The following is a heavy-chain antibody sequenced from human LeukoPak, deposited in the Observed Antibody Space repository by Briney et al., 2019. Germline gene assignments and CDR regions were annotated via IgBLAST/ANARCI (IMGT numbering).Heavy chain of an antibody. V-gene: IGHV3-23*01. CDR2: VSGSGGTT. CDR1: GFTFSNDA. D-gene: IGHD6-13*01. J-gene: IGHJ4*02. Sequence: GGSLRLSCAASGFTFSNDAMSWVRQTPGEGLEWVSAVSGSGGTTYYAGSVKGRFTISRDNTKNTVYLQMNSLRVEDTAIYYCAKDALRSSWSYFFDSWGQGTLVTVSS. CDR3: AKDALRSSWSYFFDS.